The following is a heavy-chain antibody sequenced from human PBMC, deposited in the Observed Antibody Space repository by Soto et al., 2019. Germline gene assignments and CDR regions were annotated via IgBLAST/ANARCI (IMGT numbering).Heavy chain of an antibody. Sequence: QVQLVQSGAEVKKPGASVKVSCKASGYTFSSYAIHWVRQAPGQRLEWMGWIKAGNGNTKYSQKFQGRVTITRDTSASTAYMELSSLRSEDTAVYYCARADLKPCSGDSCYSRNAMDVWGQGTTVTVSS. CDR2: IKAGNGNT. J-gene: IGHJ6*02. CDR1: GYTFSSYA. CDR3: ARADLKPCSGDSCYSRNAMDV. V-gene: IGHV1-3*01. D-gene: IGHD2-15*01.